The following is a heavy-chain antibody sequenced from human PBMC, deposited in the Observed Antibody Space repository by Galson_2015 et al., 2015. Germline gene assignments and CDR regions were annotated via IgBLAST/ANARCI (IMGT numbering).Heavy chain of an antibody. CDR1: GFTFSSYW. CDR2: INSDGSST. Sequence: SLRLSCAASGFTFSSYWMHWVRQAPGKGLVWVSRINSDGSSTSYADSVKGRFTISRDNAKNTLYLQMNSLRAEDTAVHYSDSSYYYHDYWGREPWSPSPQ. CDR3: DSSYYYHDY. D-gene: IGHD3-22*01. J-gene: IGHJ4*02. V-gene: IGHV3-74*01.